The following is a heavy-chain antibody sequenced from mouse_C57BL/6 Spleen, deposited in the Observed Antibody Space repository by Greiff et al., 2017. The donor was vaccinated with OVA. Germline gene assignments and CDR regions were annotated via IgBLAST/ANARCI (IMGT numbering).Heavy chain of an antibody. Sequence: VQLQQSGPELVKPGASVKISCKASGYAFSSSWMNWVKQRPGKGLEWIGRIYPGDGDTNYNGKFKGKATLTADKSSSTAYMQLSSLTSEDSAVYVCAREGYSNYFYAMDYWGQGTSVTVSS. V-gene: IGHV1-82*01. CDR3: AREGYSNYFYAMDY. CDR2: IYPGDGDT. D-gene: IGHD2-5*01. J-gene: IGHJ4*01. CDR1: GYAFSSSW.